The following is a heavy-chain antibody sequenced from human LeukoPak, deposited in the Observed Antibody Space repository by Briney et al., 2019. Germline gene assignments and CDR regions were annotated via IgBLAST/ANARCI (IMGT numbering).Heavy chain of an antibody. CDR2: ISGSGGST. Sequence: GGSLRLSCAASGFTFSSYAMSWVRQAPGKGLEWVSAISGSGGSTYYADSVKGRFTISRDNSKNTLYLQMNSLRAEDTAVYYCAKDEVLSYCSGGSCYVAFDIWGQGTMVTVSS. CDR3: AKDEVLSYCSGGSCYVAFDI. CDR1: GFTFSSYA. D-gene: IGHD2-15*01. V-gene: IGHV3-23*01. J-gene: IGHJ3*02.